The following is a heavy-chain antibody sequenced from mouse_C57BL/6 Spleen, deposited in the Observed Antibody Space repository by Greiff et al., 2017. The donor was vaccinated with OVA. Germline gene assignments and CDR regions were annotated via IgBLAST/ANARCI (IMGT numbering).Heavy chain of an antibody. CDR1: GYTFTSYW. Sequence: QVQLQQPGAELVKPGASVKLSCKASGYTFTSYWMHWVKQRPGQGLEWIGMIHPNSGSTNYNEKFKSKATLTVDKSSSTAYMQLSSLTSEDSAVYYCARSDYYSGSSYGYWYFDVWGTGTTVTVSS. CDR2: IHPNSGST. CDR3: ARSDYYSGSSYGYWYFDV. D-gene: IGHD1-1*01. J-gene: IGHJ1*03. V-gene: IGHV1-64*01.